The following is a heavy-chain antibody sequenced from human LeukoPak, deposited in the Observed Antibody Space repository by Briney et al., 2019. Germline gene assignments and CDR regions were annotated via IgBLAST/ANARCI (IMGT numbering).Heavy chain of an antibody. CDR2: INPSGGNT. Sequence: ASVKVSCKASGYTFTSYYMHWVRLAPGQGIEWMGIINPSGGNTSDPQKFHGRVTMPRDMSMSTVYMELSSLRSEDTAVYYCARDSERVCYGGNPGPLHHWGQGTLVTVSS. CDR1: GYTFTSYY. D-gene: IGHD4-23*01. CDR3: ARDSERVCYGGNPGPLHH. J-gene: IGHJ4*02. V-gene: IGHV1-46*01.